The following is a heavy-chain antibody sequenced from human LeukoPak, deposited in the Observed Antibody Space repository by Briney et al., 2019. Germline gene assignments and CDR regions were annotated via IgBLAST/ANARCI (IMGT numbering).Heavy chain of an antibody. J-gene: IGHJ4*02. V-gene: IGHV4-38-2*02. CDR3: ARDSGGYYYAGLYYFDY. CDR2: IYHSGST. D-gene: IGHD3-22*01. Sequence: SETLSLTCTVSGYSISSGYYWGWIRQPPGKGLEWIGSIYHSGSTYYNPSLKSRVTISVDTSKNQFSLKLSSVTAADTAVYYCARDSGGYYYAGLYYFDYWGQGTLVTVSP. CDR1: GYSISSGYY.